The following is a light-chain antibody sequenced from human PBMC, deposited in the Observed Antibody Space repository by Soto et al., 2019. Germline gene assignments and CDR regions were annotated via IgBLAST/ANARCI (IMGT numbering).Light chain of an antibody. CDR2: EGS. J-gene: IGLJ1*01. CDR3: CSYAGSYV. Sequence: QSVLTQPASVSGSPGQSITISCTGTSSDVGSYNLVSWYQQHPGKAPKLMIYEGSKRPSGVSNRCSGSKSGNTASLTISGLQAEDEADYYCCSYAGSYVFGTGTKLTVL. V-gene: IGLV2-23*01. CDR1: SSDVGSYNL.